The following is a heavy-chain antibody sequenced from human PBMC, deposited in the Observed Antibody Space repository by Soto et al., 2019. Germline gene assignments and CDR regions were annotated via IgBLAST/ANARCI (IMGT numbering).Heavy chain of an antibody. D-gene: IGHD3-3*01. V-gene: IGHV3-23*01. CDR1: GFTFSSYA. Sequence: GGSLRLSCAASGFTFSSYAMSWVRQAPGKGLEWVSAISGSGGSTYYADSVKGRFTISRDNSKNTLYLQMNSLRAEDTAVYYCAKVGGDPSSQRITIFGVVIYGVDYFDYWGQGTLVTVSS. CDR3: AKVGGDPSSQRITIFGVVIYGVDYFDY. J-gene: IGHJ4*02. CDR2: ISGSGGST.